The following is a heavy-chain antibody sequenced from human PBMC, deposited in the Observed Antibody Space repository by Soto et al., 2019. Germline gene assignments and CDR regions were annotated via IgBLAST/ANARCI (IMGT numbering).Heavy chain of an antibody. CDR1: GFTFSNYA. CDR3: AKACSDPDPLSRYESSDYQASVYSAMDV. CDR2: ISGRGRNA. D-gene: IGHD3-22*01. V-gene: IGHV3-23*01. Sequence: GGSLRLSCAGSGFTFSNYAMTWVRQAPGKGLVWVPAISGRGRNAYYADSVIGRFAISIDNSKNTLYLHMKSLRAEDTAQYDLAKACSDPDPLSRYESSDYQASVYSAMDVWGQGTTVTSP. J-gene: IGHJ6*02.